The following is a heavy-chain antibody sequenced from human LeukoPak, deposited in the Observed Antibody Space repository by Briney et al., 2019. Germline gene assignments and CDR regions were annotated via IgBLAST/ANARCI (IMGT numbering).Heavy chain of an antibody. Sequence: PSETLSLTCTVSGGSISGYYWNWIRQPAGKGLEWIGRVYTSGTTNYSPSLKSRITMSVDTSKNQFSPRLISVTAADTAVYYCARSTGWSSDLFDYWGQGALVTVSS. CDR3: ARSTGWSSDLFDY. CDR2: VYTSGTT. CDR1: GGSISGYY. V-gene: IGHV4-4*07. D-gene: IGHD6-19*01. J-gene: IGHJ4*02.